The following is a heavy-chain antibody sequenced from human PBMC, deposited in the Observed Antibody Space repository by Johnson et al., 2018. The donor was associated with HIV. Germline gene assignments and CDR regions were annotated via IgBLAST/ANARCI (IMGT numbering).Heavy chain of an antibody. CDR2: INWNGGST. V-gene: IGHV3-20*04. J-gene: IGHJ3*02. D-gene: IGHD2-21*02. Sequence: VQLVESGGGVVQPGRSLRLSCAASGFTFDDYGMSWVRQAPGKGLEWVSGINWNGGSTGYADSVKGRFTISRDNAKNSLYLQMNSLRAEDTAFYYCARSPASRVGDSFAFDMWGQGTMVTVSS. CDR1: GFTFDDYG. CDR3: ARSPASRVGDSFAFDM.